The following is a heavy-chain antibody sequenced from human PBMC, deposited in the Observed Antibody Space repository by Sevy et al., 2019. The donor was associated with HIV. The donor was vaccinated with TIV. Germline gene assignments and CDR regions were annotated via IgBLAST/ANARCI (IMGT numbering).Heavy chain of an antibody. CDR3: AKDGRYCSSTSCYPIRYYYYGMDV. CDR2: ISYDGSNK. CDR1: GFTFSSYG. D-gene: IGHD2-2*01. J-gene: IGHJ6*02. V-gene: IGHV3-30*18. Sequence: GGSLRLSCAASGFTFSSYGMHWVRQAPGKGLEWVAVISYDGSNKYYADSMKGRFTISRDNSKNTLYLQMNSLRAEDTAVYYCAKDGRYCSSTSCYPIRYYYYGMDVWGQGTTVTVSS.